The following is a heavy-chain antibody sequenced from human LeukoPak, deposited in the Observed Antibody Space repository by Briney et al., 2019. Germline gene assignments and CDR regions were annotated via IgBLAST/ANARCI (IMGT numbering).Heavy chain of an antibody. CDR3: ARGNYYDSSGYYGY. CDR1: GGSFSGYY. CDR2: INHSGST. D-gene: IGHD3-22*01. Sequence: SETLSLTCGVYGGSFSGYYWSWIRQLPGKGLEWIGEINHSGSTNYNPSLKSRVTISVDTSKNQLSLKLSSVTAADTAVYYCARGNYYDSSGYYGYWGQGTLVTVSS. J-gene: IGHJ4*02. V-gene: IGHV4-34*01.